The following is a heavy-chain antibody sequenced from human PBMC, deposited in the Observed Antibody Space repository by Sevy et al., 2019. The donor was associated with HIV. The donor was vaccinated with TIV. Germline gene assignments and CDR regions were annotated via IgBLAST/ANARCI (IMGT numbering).Heavy chain of an antibody. Sequence: GGSLRLSCAASGFSFSTYWMTWVRQAPGKGLEWVATMNQDGTERDYGDSVKGRFTISRDNTKTSLFLQMNGLSAEDTGVYYCVREGLGGFSYSLDCWGQGTLVTVSS. D-gene: IGHD3-16*01. CDR2: MNQDGTER. V-gene: IGHV3-7*01. CDR1: GFSFSTYW. J-gene: IGHJ4*02. CDR3: VREGLGGFSYSLDC.